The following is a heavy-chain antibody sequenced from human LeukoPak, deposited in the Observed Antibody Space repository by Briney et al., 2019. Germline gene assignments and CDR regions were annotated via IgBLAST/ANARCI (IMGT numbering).Heavy chain of an antibody. Sequence: SETLSLTYTVSGGSISSGFYYWAWIRQPPGKGLEWIGSIYYSGITYYNPSFKSPVTISVDTSKNQFSLKLSSVTAADTAVYYCARYRAFDIWGQGTMVTVSS. CDR3: ARYRAFDI. CDR2: IYYSGIT. D-gene: IGHD1-1*01. V-gene: IGHV4-39*07. CDR1: GGSISSGFYY. J-gene: IGHJ3*02.